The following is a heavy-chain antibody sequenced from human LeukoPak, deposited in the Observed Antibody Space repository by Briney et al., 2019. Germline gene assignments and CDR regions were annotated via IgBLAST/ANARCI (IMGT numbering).Heavy chain of an antibody. Sequence: GGSLRLSSAASGFTFSSYSMNWVRQAPGKGLEWVSSISSSSSYIYYADSVKGRFTISRDNAKNSLYLQMNSLRAEDTAVYYCAREDTAMVPIDYWGQGTLVTVSS. V-gene: IGHV3-21*01. CDR2: ISSSSSYI. CDR3: AREDTAMVPIDY. CDR1: GFTFSSYS. D-gene: IGHD5-18*01. J-gene: IGHJ4*02.